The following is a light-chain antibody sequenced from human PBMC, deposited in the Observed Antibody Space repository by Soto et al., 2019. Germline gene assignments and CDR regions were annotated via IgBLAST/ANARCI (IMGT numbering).Light chain of an antibody. Sequence: EIVLTQSPATLSLSPGERATLSSRASQSVNSNLACYQQKPGQAPSLLIYGASTRATGIPARFSGSGSGTEFTLTISSLQSEDFAVYCCQQYDNWPTFGQGTKVDIK. CDR3: QQYDNWPT. V-gene: IGKV3-15*01. CDR2: GAS. J-gene: IGKJ1*01. CDR1: QSVNSN.